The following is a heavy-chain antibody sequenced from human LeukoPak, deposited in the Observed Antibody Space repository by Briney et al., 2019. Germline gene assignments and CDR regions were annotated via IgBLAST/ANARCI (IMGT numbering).Heavy chain of an antibody. D-gene: IGHD3-10*01. CDR3: ARAPRVRGVRASDAFYI. Sequence: ASVPVSCLACGCTFTDYYMHLVRQAPGQGREGMGCINPNSGGTNYVQKLQGRVTMSRDTAISTAYMELSRLRSDDPAVYYCARAPRVRGVRASDAFYIWGQGTMVTVSS. CDR2: INPNSGGT. J-gene: IGHJ3*02. V-gene: IGHV1-2*02. CDR1: GCTFTDYY.